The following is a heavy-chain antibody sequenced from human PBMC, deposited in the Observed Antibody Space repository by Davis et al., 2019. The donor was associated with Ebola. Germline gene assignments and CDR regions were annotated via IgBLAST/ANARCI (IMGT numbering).Heavy chain of an antibody. CDR3: AQSGYSYGYSY. CDR1: GFIFSNYW. V-gene: IGHV3-7*03. Sequence: GESLKISCAASGFIFSNYWMSWVRQAPGKGLEWVANIKQDGSEKYYVDSVKGRFTISRDNAKNSLYLQMNSLRAEDTAVYYCAQSGYSYGYSYWGQGTLVTVSS. D-gene: IGHD5-18*01. J-gene: IGHJ4*02. CDR2: IKQDGSEK.